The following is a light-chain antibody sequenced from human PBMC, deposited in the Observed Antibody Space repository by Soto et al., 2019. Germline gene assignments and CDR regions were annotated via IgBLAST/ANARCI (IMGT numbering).Light chain of an antibody. CDR1: ETVATN. Sequence: ESVCRQSQDTLSVSPGERAALGGRRSETVATNLACYQQKPGQATRLLISGASTRADGISDRFRGSEYGTAFTLTLRTLRSEDSAAYYCQQHFEWHPMTIGQGTKVDIK. J-gene: IGKJ1*01. CDR2: GAS. CDR3: QQHFEWHPMT. V-gene: IGKV3-15*01.